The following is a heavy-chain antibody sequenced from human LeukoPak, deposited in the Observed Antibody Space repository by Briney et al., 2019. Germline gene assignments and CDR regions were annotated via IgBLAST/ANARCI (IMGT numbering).Heavy chain of an antibody. Sequence: ASVKVSCKASGYTFTGYYMHWVRQAPGQGLEWMGWINPNSGGTNYAQKFQGRVTMTRDTSISTAYMELSRLRSDDTAVYYCARLKPNIIAARPGYFDYWGQGTLVTVSS. D-gene: IGHD6-6*01. CDR2: INPNSGGT. V-gene: IGHV1-2*02. J-gene: IGHJ4*02. CDR3: ARLKPNIIAARPGYFDY. CDR1: GYTFTGYY.